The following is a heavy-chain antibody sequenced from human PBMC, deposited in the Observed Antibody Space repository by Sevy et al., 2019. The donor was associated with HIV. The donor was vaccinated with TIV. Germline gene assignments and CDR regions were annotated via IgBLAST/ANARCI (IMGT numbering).Heavy chain of an antibody. V-gene: IGHV4-38-2*02. D-gene: IGHD2-15*01. CDR2: IYQSGST. Sequence: SENLSLTCTVSGYSISSGYYWGWIRQPPGKGLEWIGSIYQSGSTYYNPSLKSRVTISVDTSKNQFSLKLSSVTAADRAVYYCARAVQDGDIVLVVAARPNWFDPWGQGTLVTVSS. CDR1: GYSISSGYY. J-gene: IGHJ5*02. CDR3: ARAVQDGDIVLVVAARPNWFDP.